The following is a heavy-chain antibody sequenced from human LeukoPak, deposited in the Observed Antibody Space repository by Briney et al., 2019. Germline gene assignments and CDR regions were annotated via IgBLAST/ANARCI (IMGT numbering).Heavy chain of an antibody. CDR3: ARFSPAHDAFDI. Sequence: KPSETLSFTCAVYGGSFSGYYWSWIRQPPGKGLEWIGEINHSGSTNYNPSLKSRVTISVDTSKNQFSLKLSSVTAADTAVYYCARFSPAHDAFDIWGQGTMVTVSS. V-gene: IGHV4-34*01. CDR1: GGSFSGYY. CDR2: INHSGST. J-gene: IGHJ3*02.